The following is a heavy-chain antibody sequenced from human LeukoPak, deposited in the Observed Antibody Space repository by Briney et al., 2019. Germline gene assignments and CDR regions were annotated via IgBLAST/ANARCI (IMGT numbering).Heavy chain of an antibody. V-gene: IGHV3-48*04. Sequence: GGSLRLSCAASGFTFSNAWMSWVRQAPGKGPEWVSYISSSSSTIYYADSVKGRFTISRDNAKKSLYLQMNSLRAEDTALYYCAKEVTFGGDKWFDYWGQGTLVTVSS. D-gene: IGHD3-16*01. CDR1: GFTFSNAW. CDR2: ISSSSSTI. J-gene: IGHJ4*02. CDR3: AKEVTFGGDKWFDY.